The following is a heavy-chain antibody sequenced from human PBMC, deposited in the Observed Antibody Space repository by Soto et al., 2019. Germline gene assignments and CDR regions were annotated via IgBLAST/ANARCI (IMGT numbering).Heavy chain of an antibody. CDR3: ARDRGTTVTTSDAFDI. CDR1: GGSISSGGYY. Sequence: SETLSLTCTVSGGSISSGGYYWSWIRQHPGKGLEWIGYIYYSGSTYYNPSLKSRVTISVDTSKNQFSLKLSSVTAADTAVYYCARDRGTTVTTSDAFDIWGQGTMVTVSS. CDR2: IYYSGST. V-gene: IGHV4-31*03. J-gene: IGHJ3*02. D-gene: IGHD4-17*01.